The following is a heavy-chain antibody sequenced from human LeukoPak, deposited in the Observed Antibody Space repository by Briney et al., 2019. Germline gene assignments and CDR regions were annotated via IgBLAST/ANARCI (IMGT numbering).Heavy chain of an antibody. CDR3: ARGPGRHYGSGSHQDY. J-gene: IGHJ4*02. Sequence: GGSLRLSCAASGFTFSSYAMHWVRQAPGKGLEWVAVISYDGSNKYYADSVKGRFTISRDNSKNTLYLQMNSLRAEDTAVYYCARGPGRHYGSGSHQDYWGQGTLVTVSS. V-gene: IGHV3-30-3*01. CDR1: GFTFSSYA. D-gene: IGHD3-10*01. CDR2: ISYDGSNK.